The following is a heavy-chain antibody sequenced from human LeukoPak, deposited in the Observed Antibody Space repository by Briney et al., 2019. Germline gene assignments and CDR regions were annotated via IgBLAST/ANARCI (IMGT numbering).Heavy chain of an antibody. V-gene: IGHV1-2*02. CDR2: INPNSGGT. J-gene: IGHJ4*02. CDR1: GYTFTGYY. D-gene: IGHD3-10*01. CDR3: ARESMVRGVNIFDY. Sequence: ASVKVSCKASGYTFTGYYMHWVRQAPGLELEWMGWINPNSGGTNYAQKFQGRVTMTRDTSISTAYMELSRLRSDDTAVYYCARESMVRGVNIFDYWGQGTLVTVSS.